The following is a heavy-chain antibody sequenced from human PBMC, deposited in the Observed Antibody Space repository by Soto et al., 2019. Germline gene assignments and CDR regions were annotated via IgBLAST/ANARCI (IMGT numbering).Heavy chain of an antibody. Sequence: GGSLRLSCAASGFTFSNYWMSWVRQAPGRGLEWVASIKQDGGEKYYMDSVKGRFTISKDNSKNTLYFEMNSLRAEDAAVYYCARSYSYPYYFDYWGQGTPVTVSS. CDR2: IKQDGGEK. J-gene: IGHJ4*02. V-gene: IGHV3-7*01. CDR1: GFTFSNYW. CDR3: ARSYSYPYYFDY. D-gene: IGHD5-18*01.